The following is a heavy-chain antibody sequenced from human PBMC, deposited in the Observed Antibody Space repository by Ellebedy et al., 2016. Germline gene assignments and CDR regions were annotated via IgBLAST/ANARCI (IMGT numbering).Heavy chain of an antibody. CDR1: GGSFSGYY. D-gene: IGHD5-12*01. CDR3: ARDSGYSGYDSPDIPFDY. CDR2: INHSGST. Sequence: SETLSLXCAVYGGSFSGYYWSWIRQPPGKGLEWIGEINHSGSTNYNPSLKSRVTMSVDTSKNQFSLKLSSVTAADTAVYYCARDSGYSGYDSPDIPFDYWGQGTLVTVSS. V-gene: IGHV4-34*01. J-gene: IGHJ4*02.